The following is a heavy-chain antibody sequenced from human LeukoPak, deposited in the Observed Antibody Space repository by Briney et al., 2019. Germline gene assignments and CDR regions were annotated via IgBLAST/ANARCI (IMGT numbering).Heavy chain of an antibody. CDR3: ARDKRAVVLTDDAFHI. D-gene: IGHD3-9*01. V-gene: IGHV4-4*07. CDR2: IYTSGST. CDR1: GGSISSYY. Sequence: SETLSLTCTVTGGSISSYYWSWIRQPAGKGLEWIGRIYTSGSTNYNPSLKSRVTMSVDTSKNQFSLKLSSVTAADTAVYYCARDKRAVVLTDDAFHIWGQGTMVTVSS. J-gene: IGHJ3*02.